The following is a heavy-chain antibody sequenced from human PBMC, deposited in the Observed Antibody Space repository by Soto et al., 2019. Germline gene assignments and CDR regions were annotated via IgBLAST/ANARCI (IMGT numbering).Heavy chain of an antibody. CDR1: GYTFTGYY. V-gene: IGHV1-2*04. CDR2: INPNSGGT. Sequence: ASVEVSCKSCGYTFTGYYMHWVRQAPGQGLEWMGWINPNSGGTNYAQKFQGWVTMTRDTSISTAYMELSRLRSDDTAVYYCARGGVVVVAATHFDWFDPWGQGTLVTVSS. J-gene: IGHJ5*02. CDR3: ARGGVVVVAATHFDWFDP. D-gene: IGHD2-15*01.